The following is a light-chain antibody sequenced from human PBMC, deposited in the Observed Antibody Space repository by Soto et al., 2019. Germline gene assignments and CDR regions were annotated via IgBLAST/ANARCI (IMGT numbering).Light chain of an antibody. CDR2: EVS. Sequence: QSALTQPASVSGSPGQSIAISCTGSSSDVGIDNYVSWYQQHPGKVPKLIIYEVSNRPSGVSNRFSGSKSGNTASLTISGVQAEDDAYYYCSAYTTSSPWVFGTGTKLTVL. CDR3: SAYTTSSPWV. V-gene: IGLV2-14*01. J-gene: IGLJ1*01. CDR1: SSDVGIDNY.